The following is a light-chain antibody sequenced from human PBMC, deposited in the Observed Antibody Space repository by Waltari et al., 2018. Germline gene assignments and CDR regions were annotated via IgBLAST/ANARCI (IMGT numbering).Light chain of an antibody. CDR2: ETL. CDR1: QRIGTH. J-gene: IGKJ1*01. CDR3: QQRPSWA. Sequence: VLTQSLATLPLSPGETATLPCRASQRIGTHLAWYQQRPCPAPRLLISETLNTATGIPARCSASGSGTDFTLTISSLEPEDCAVYYCQQRPSWAFGQGTKVEIK. V-gene: IGKV3-11*01.